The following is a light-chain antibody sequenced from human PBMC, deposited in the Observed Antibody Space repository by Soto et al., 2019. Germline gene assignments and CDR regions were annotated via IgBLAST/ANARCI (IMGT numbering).Light chain of an antibody. CDR3: QHYGASPKYT. J-gene: IGKJ5*01. CDR2: GAS. V-gene: IGKV3-20*01. CDR1: QSVISSS. Sequence: EIVLTQSPGTLSLSPGQIATLSFRASQSVISSSLAWYQQRPGQAPRLLIYGASRRATGIPDRFSGSGSGTDFTLTISRLEPEDFAVYYCQHYGASPKYTFGQGTRLEIK.